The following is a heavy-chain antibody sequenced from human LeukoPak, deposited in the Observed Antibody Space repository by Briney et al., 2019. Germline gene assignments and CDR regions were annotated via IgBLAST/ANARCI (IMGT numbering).Heavy chain of an antibody. CDR3: ARDRSPGAAAGTGWFDP. D-gene: IGHD6-13*01. V-gene: IGHV4-4*07. CDR2: IYTSGST. CDR1: GGSISSYY. Sequence: SETQSLTCTVSGGSISSYYWSWIRQPAGKGLEWIGRIYTSGSTNYNPSLKSRVTMSVDTSKNQFSLKLSSVTAADTAVYYCARDRSPGAAAGTGWFDPWGQGTLVTVSS. J-gene: IGHJ5*02.